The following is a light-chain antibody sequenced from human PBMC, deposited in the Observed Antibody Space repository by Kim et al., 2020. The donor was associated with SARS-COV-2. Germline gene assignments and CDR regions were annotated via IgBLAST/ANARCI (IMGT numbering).Light chain of an antibody. J-gene: IGLJ3*02. Sequence: QSVLTQAPSTSGTPGQRVTISCSGGTSNIGSNTVNWYQLFPGTAPRLLIYDNHQRPSGVPVRFSASKSGTTDSIAISGLQSEDEADYFCTTWDDSLNGWVFCGGTQRTVL. CDR2: DNH. CDR3: TTWDDSLNGWV. V-gene: IGLV1-44*01. CDR1: TSNIGSNT.